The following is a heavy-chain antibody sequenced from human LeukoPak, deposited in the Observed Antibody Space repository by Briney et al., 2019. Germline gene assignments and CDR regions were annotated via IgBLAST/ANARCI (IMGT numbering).Heavy chain of an antibody. D-gene: IGHD3-10*01. CDR3: ARQCCRGASPGFDP. CDR1: GYTFTDYW. V-gene: IGHV5-51*01. J-gene: IGHJ5*02. CDR2: IHPGDSDT. Sequence: GESLKISCKGSGYTFTDYWSAWVRQMPGKGLEWMGIIHPGDSDTRYSPSFQGQVTFSADKSISTAYVQWSSLRASDTAIYYCARQCCRGASPGFDPWGQGTLVTVSS.